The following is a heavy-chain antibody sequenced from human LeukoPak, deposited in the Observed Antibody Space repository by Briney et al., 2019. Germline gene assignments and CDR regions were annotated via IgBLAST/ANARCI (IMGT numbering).Heavy chain of an antibody. CDR2: IFYTGTT. D-gene: IGHD6-6*01. CDR3: ARKYPDHWFDP. CDR1: GGSITSGNYY. J-gene: IGHJ5*02. V-gene: IGHV4-30-4*01. Sequence: SQTLSLTCTVSGGSITSGNYYWSWIRQPPGKGLEWIGYIFYTGTTNYSPSLKSRVSISVDTFKNQFSLKLSSVTAADTAVYYCARKYPDHWFDPWGQGTLVTVSS.